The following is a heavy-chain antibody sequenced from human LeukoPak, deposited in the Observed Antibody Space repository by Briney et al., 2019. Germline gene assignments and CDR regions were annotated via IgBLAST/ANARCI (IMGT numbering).Heavy chain of an antibody. V-gene: IGHV6-1*01. CDR3: ASMTRTWYSSSWTDAFDI. CDR1: GDIVSSNSAA. CDR2: TYYRSNLYN. J-gene: IGHJ3*02. Sequence: SQTLSLTCAISGDIVSSNSAAWNWIRQSPSRGLEWLGRTYYRSNLYNDYAVSVKNRITINPDTSKNQFSLQLNSVTPEDTAVYYCASMTRTWYSSSWTDAFDIWGQGTMVTVSS. D-gene: IGHD6-13*01.